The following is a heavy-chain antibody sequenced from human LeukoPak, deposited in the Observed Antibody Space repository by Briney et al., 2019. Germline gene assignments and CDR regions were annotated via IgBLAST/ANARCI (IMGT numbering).Heavy chain of an antibody. V-gene: IGHV4-34*01. CDR2: INHSGST. J-gene: IGHJ4*02. CDR1: GGSFSGYY. CDR3: ARFGGAVVGRVDY. D-gene: IGHD6-19*01. Sequence: SETLSVTCAVYGGSFSGYYWSWIRQPPGKGLEWIGEINHSGSTNYNPSLKSRVTISVDTSKDQFSLKLSSVTAADTAVYYCARFGGAVVGRVDYWGQGTLVTVSS.